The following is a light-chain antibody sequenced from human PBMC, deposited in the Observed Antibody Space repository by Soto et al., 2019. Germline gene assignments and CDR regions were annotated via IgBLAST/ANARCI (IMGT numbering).Light chain of an antibody. J-gene: IGKJ3*01. CDR3: QQRSNWPPT. V-gene: IGKV3-11*01. CDR2: DAS. CDR1: QSVSRY. Sequence: EIVLTQSPATLSLSPGERATLSCRASQSVSRYLAWYQQKPGQAPMLLIYDASNRATGIPARFSGSGSGTDFTLTISSLEPEDFAVYYCQQRSNWPPTFGPGNKVDIK.